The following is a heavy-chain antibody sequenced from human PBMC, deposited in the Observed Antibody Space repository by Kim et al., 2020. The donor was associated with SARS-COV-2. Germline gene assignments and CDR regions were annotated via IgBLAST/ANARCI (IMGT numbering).Heavy chain of an antibody. V-gene: IGHV3-21*01. CDR2: IGGTSNYI. CDR1: GFGFDTHS. CDR3: ARGGYCSGNSFSFYYY. Sequence: GGSLRLSCAASGFGFDTHSMNWVRQAPGKGLEWVSSIGGTSNYIYYADSVKGRFTISRDNAKNSLFLQMNSLRAEDTAVYYCARGGYCSGNSFSFYYY. D-gene: IGHD2-15*01. J-gene: IGHJ6*01.